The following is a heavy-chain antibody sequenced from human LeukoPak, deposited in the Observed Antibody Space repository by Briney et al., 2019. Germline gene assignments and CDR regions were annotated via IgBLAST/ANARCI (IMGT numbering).Heavy chain of an antibody. CDR1: GFSLSTSGVG. CDR2: IYWNDDK. J-gene: IGHJ4*02. D-gene: IGHD3-22*01. Sequence: ESGPTLVKPTQTLTLTCTFSGFSLSTSGVGVGWIRQSPGKALEWLALIYWNDDKRYSPSLKSRLTITKDTSKNQVVLTMTNMDPVDTATYYCAHSVFPLYYDSSGLFDYWGQGTLVTVSS. V-gene: IGHV2-5*01. CDR3: AHSVFPLYYDSSGLFDY.